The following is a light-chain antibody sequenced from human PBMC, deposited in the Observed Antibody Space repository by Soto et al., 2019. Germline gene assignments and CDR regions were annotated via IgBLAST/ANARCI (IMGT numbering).Light chain of an antibody. CDR1: QSISSY. CDR3: QQSYSFPLT. CDR2: AAS. V-gene: IGKV1-39*01. Sequence: IQMTQTPSSLSASVGDRATITCRASQSISSYLNWYQQKPGKAPKLLIYAASSLQSGVPSRFSGSGSGTDFTLTISSLQPEDFATYYCQQSYSFPLTFGGGTKVDI. J-gene: IGKJ4*01.